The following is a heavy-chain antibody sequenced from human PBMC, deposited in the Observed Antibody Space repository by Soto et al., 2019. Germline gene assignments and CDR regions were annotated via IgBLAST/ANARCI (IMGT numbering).Heavy chain of an antibody. J-gene: IGHJ4*02. CDR2: IIPIFGTA. CDR1: GGTFSSYA. D-gene: IGHD3-16*01. V-gene: IGHV1-69*12. Sequence: QVQLVQSGAEVKKPGSSVKVSCKASGGTFSSYAIDWVRQAPGQGLEWMGGIIPIFGTADYAQKFQGRVTITADESTSAAYRELSSLRSGDPAVHCGGGGQTGGGWGYYFDYWGQGTLVTVSS. CDR3: GGGQTGGGWGYYFDY.